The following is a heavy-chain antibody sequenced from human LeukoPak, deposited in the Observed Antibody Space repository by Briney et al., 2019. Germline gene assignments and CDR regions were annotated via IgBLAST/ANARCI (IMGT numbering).Heavy chain of an antibody. Sequence: PSETLSLTCTVSGGSISSTSYYWGWIRQPPGKGPEWIGNNGGSTIYNPSLKSRVTISVDTSRNHFSLKLSSVTAADTAMYYCARLGLHSSGWHIYYYDYWGQGSLVIVSS. V-gene: IGHV4-39*02. CDR2: NGGST. J-gene: IGHJ4*02. D-gene: IGHD6-19*01. CDR3: ARLGLHSSGWHIYYYDY. CDR1: GGSISSTSYY.